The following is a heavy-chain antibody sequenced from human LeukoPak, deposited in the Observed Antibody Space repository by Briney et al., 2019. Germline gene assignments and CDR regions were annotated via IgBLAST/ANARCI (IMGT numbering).Heavy chain of an antibody. CDR3: AKEGGSGFYFFDY. V-gene: IGHV3-23*01. Sequence: PGGSLRLSCAASGFTFSSYAMSWVRQAPGKGLEWVSVISGSGGSTYYADSVKGRFTISRDNSKNTLYLQMNSLRAEDTAVYSCAKEGGSGFYFFDYWGQGTLVTVSS. CDR2: ISGSGGST. J-gene: IGHJ4*02. D-gene: IGHD3-22*01. CDR1: GFTFSSYA.